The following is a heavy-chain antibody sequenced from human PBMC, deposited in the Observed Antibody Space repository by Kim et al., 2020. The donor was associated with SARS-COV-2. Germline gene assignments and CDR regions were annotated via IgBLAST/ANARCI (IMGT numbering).Heavy chain of an antibody. Sequence: ASVKVSCKASGYTFTSYDINWVRQATGQGLEWMGWMNPNSGNTGYAQKFQGRVTMTRNTSISTAYMELSSLRSEDTAVYYCATATYYDFWSGYYTFDAFDIGGQGTMVTVSS. V-gene: IGHV1-8*01. D-gene: IGHD3-3*01. CDR2: MNPNSGNT. CDR3: ATATYYDFWSGYYTFDAFDI. CDR1: GYTFTSYD. J-gene: IGHJ3*02.